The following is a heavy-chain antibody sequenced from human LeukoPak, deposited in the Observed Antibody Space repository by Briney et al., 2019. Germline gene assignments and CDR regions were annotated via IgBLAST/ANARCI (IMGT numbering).Heavy chain of an antibody. CDR3: ARDPPPGIAVAGTYDY. Sequence: GASVKVSCKASGYTFTSYGISWVRQAPGQGLEWMGWISAYNGNTNYAQKLQGRVTMTTDTSTSTAYMELRSLRSDDTAVYYCARDPPPGIAVAGTYDYWGQGTLVTVSS. D-gene: IGHD6-19*01. J-gene: IGHJ4*02. CDR2: ISAYNGNT. V-gene: IGHV1-18*01. CDR1: GYTFTSYG.